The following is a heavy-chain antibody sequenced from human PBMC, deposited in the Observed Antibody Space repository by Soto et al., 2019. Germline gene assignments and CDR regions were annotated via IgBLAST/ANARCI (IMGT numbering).Heavy chain of an antibody. CDR1: GGTFSSYA. D-gene: IGHD4-4*01. V-gene: IGHV1-69*01. CDR3: AVNSNYYDGYYFDY. CDR2: IIPIFGTA. J-gene: IGHJ4*02. Sequence: QVQLVQSGAEVKKPGSSVKVSCKASGGTFSSYAISWVRQAPGQGLEWMGGIIPIFGTANYAQKFQGRVTITADESTSTADMELSSMRSEDTAVYYCAVNSNYYDGYYFDYWGQGTLVTVSS.